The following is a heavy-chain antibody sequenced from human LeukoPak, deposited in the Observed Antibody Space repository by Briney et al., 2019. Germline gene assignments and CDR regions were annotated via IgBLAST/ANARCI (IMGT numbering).Heavy chain of an antibody. CDR2: IYYSGST. D-gene: IGHD1/OR15-1a*01. J-gene: IGHJ4*02. CDR3: AEKDGTL. V-gene: IGHV4-59*01. CDR1: GGSISSYY. Sequence: SETLSLTCTVSGGSISSYYWSWLRQPPGKGLEWIGFIYYSGSTHYKSSLKSRVTISVDTSKNQFFLNLRSVTAADTAVYYCAEKDGTLWGRGILVTVAS.